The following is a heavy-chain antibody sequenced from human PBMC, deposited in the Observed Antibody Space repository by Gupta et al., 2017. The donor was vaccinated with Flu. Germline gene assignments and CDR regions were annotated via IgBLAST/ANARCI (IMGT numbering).Heavy chain of an antibody. D-gene: IGHD4-17*01. J-gene: IGHJ4*02. CDR3: ARDDEDGDHEDLDY. Sequence: DVDLVESGGGLVQPGRSLRLSCAARGITLGNYALSWVRQAPGKGLDWIGFSRTRTHGGTTEYAAAVKGRFIITREDSKNIAYLQMNNLKIGDTAIYFCARDDEDGDHEDLDYWAQGTLVTVSS. V-gene: IGHV3-49*04. CDR1: GITLGNYA. CDR2: SRTRTHGGTT.